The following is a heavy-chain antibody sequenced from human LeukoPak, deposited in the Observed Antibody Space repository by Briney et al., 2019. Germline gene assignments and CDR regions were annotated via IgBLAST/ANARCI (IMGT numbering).Heavy chain of an antibody. D-gene: IGHD2-15*01. CDR1: GDSVSSNIAA. CDR2: TYYRSKWYN. V-gene: IGHV6-1*01. Sequence: SQTLSLTCAISGDSVSSNIAAWNWIRQSPSRGLEWLGRTYYRSKWYNDYAVSVKSRITINPDTSKNQFSLQLNSVTPEDTAVYYCARAYCSGGSCQFDYWGQGTLVTVSS. CDR3: ARAYCSGGSCQFDY. J-gene: IGHJ4*02.